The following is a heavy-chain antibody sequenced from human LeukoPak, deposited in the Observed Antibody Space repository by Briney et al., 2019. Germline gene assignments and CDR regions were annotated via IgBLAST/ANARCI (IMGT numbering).Heavy chain of an antibody. V-gene: IGHV1-69*04. J-gene: IGHJ4*02. Sequence: SVTVSCKASGGTFSSYAISWVRQAPGQGLEWMGRIIPILGIANYAQKFQGRVTITADKSTSTAYMELGSLRSEDTAVYYCARDKGHAAAASLYYFDYWGQGTLVTVSS. CDR3: ARDKGHAAAASLYYFDY. D-gene: IGHD6-13*01. CDR2: IIPILGIA. CDR1: GGTFSSYA.